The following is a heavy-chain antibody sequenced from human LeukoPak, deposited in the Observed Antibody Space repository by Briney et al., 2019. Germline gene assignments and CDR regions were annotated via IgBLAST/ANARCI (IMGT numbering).Heavy chain of an antibody. CDR3: ARLCSGGSCYFYYYGMDV. V-gene: IGHV5-51*01. CDR2: IYPGDSDT. J-gene: IGHJ6*02. CDR1: GYGFTSYW. D-gene: IGHD2-15*01. Sequence: GESLQISCQGSGYGFTSYWIGWVRPMPGKGLEWMGIIYPGDSDTRYSPSFQGQVTISADKSISTAYLQWSSLKASDTAMYYCARLCSGGSCYFYYYGMDVWGQGTTVTVSS.